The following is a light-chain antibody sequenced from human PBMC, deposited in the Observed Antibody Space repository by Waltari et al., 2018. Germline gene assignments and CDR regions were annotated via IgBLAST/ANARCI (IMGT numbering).Light chain of an antibody. Sequence: QSALTQPASVSGSPGQSITIPRTGTSGDIGGYNYVSWYQQHPGTAPKLIIYDVSDRPSGISSRFSGSKSGNTASLTISGLQVEDEADYYCGSYTTTTTLFGGGTKLTVL. V-gene: IGLV2-14*03. CDR2: DVS. CDR3: GSYTTTTTL. J-gene: IGLJ2*01. CDR1: SGDIGGYNY.